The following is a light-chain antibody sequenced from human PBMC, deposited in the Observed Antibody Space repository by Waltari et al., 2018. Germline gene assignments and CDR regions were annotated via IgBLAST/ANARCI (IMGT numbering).Light chain of an antibody. J-gene: IGLJ3*02. CDR1: TSAVGGNNY. V-gene: IGLV2-8*01. CDR2: EVN. Sequence: QSVLTQPPSASGSPGQSVTIPCTGTTSAVGGNNYVSWYQQHPGKAPKPMIYEVNKRPSGVPDRFSGSKSGNTASLTVSGLQAEDEADYYCSSYGGSKVFGGGTKLTVL. CDR3: SSYGGSKV.